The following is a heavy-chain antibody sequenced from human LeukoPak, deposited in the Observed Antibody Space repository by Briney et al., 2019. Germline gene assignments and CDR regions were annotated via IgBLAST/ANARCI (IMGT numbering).Heavy chain of an antibody. Sequence: ASVKVSCKASGGTFSSYAISWVRQAPGQGLEWMGGIIPIFGTANYAQKFQGRVTITADESTSTAYMELSSLRSEDTAVYYCARDCPYRSSTSCYPTTRWYFDLWGRGTLVTVSS. CDR3: ARDCPYRSSTSCYPTTRWYFDL. V-gene: IGHV1-69*13. CDR2: IIPIFGTA. CDR1: GGTFSSYA. D-gene: IGHD2-2*01. J-gene: IGHJ2*01.